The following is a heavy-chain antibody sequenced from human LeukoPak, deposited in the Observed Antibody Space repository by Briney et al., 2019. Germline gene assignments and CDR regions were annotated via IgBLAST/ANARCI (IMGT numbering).Heavy chain of an antibody. CDR2: ISYDGTNK. D-gene: IGHD4-17*01. CDR1: GFTFINYG. J-gene: IGHJ4*02. CDR3: ANYGDYQYFDY. V-gene: IGHV3-30*18. Sequence: PGGSLRLSCAASGFTFINYGMHWVRHAPGKGLEWVAVISYDGTNKYYADSVKGRFTISRDNSKNTLYLQMNSLKTDDTAVYYCANYGDYQYFDYWGQGTPVTVSS.